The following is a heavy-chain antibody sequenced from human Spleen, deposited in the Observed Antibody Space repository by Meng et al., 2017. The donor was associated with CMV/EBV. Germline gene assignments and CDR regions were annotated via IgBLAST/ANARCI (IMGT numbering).Heavy chain of an antibody. CDR1: GFTFNSYE. D-gene: IGHD1-26*01. V-gene: IGHV3-48*03. Sequence: GESLKISCAASGFTFNSYEMNWVRQAPGKGLEWVAYISSSGRTTYYADSLMGRFSISRDNAKNSLYLQMNSLRAEDTSIYYCARDPPEWEVPTDYWGQGTLVTVSS. CDR3: ARDPPEWEVPTDY. CDR2: ISSSGRTT. J-gene: IGHJ4*02.